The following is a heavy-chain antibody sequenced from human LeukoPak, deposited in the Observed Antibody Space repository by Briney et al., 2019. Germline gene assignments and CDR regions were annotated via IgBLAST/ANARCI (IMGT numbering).Heavy chain of an antibody. CDR2: IYHSGST. CDR1: GYSISSGYY. Sequence: SETLSLTCTVSGYSISSGYYWGWIRQPPGKGLEWIGSIYHSGSTYYNPSLKSRVTISVDTSKNQFSLKLSSVTAADTAVYYCAREALFFWPGVWGQGTLVTVSS. CDR3: AREALFFWPGV. V-gene: IGHV4-38-2*02. D-gene: IGHD3/OR15-3a*01. J-gene: IGHJ4*02.